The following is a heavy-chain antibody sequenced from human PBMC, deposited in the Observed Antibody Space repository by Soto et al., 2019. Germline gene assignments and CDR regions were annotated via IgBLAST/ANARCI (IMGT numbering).Heavy chain of an antibody. Sequence: QVQLVQSGAEVKKPGASVKVSCKASGYTFTSYGISWVRQAPGQGLEWMGWISAYNGNTNYAQKLQGRVTMTTDTSXXPHDMEPRSLRSDDTAVYYCASSLLVGYGLEGESDWGQGTLVTVSS. J-gene: IGHJ4*02. CDR1: GYTFTSYG. CDR2: ISAYNGNT. V-gene: IGHV1-18*01. CDR3: ASSLLVGYGLEGESD. D-gene: IGHD5-18*01.